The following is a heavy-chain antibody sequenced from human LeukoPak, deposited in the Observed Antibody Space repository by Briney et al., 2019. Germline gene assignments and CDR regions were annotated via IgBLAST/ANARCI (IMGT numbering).Heavy chain of an antibody. D-gene: IGHD2-2*01. CDR1: GFTFSSYS. V-gene: IGHV3-21*04. CDR3: ARTTRPGDIVVVPAAILDY. Sequence: GGSLRLSCAASGFTFSSYSMNWVRQAPGKGLEWVSSISSSSSYIYYADSVKGRFTISRDNAKNSLYLQMNSLRAEDTAVYYCARTTRPGDIVVVPAAILDYWGQGTLVTVSS. CDR2: ISSSSSYI. J-gene: IGHJ4*02.